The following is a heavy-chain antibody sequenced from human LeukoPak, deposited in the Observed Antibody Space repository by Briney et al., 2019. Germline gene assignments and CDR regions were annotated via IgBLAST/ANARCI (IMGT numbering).Heavy chain of an antibody. CDR1: GFTFSDYY. CDR2: ISSSGSTI. CDR3: ARVPYLGYYYYYYYMDV. D-gene: IGHD7-27*01. J-gene: IGHJ6*03. V-gene: IGHV3-11*04. Sequence: GGSLRLSCAASGFTFSDYYMSWIRQAPGKGLEWVSYISSSGSTIYYADSVKGRFTISRDNAKNSLYLQMNSLRAEDTAVYYRARVPYLGYYYYYYYMDVWGKGTTVTVSS.